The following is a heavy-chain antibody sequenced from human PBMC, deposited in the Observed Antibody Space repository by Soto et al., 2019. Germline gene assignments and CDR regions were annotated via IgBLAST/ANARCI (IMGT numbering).Heavy chain of an antibody. D-gene: IGHD2-2*01. CDR1: GFTFSDYA. J-gene: IGHJ5*02. CDR2: FGITGKSG. Sequence: PGGSLRLSCVASGFTFSDYAMNWVRQAPGKGLEWVSWFGITGKSGDYADSVKGRFTISRDNSKNTLYLQMNSLRAEDTAVYYCARDPYCSSTSCYAHWFDPWGQGTLVTVSS. CDR3: ARDPYCSSTSCYAHWFDP. V-gene: IGHV3-48*01.